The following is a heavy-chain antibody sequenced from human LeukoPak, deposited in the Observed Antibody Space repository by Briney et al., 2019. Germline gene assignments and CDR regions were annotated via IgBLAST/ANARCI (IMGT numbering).Heavy chain of an antibody. J-gene: IGHJ2*01. CDR2: INPNSGGT. CDR3: ARDQSLIGYFDL. Sequence: ASVKVSFKGSGYTFTGHYMHWVRQAPGQGLEWMGWINPNSGGTNYAQKFQGRVTVTRDTSISTAYMELSRLRSGDTAVYYCARDQSLIGYFDLWGRGTLVTVSS. V-gene: IGHV1-2*02. CDR1: GYTFTGHY.